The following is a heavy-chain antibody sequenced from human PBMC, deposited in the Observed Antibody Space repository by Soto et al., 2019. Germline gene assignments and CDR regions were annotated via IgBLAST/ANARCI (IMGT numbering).Heavy chain of an antibody. CDR1: GFTSTDYA. V-gene: IGHV3-9*02. D-gene: IGHD3-9*01. Sequence: EVQLVESGGGLVQPGRSLRLSCAASGFTSTDYAMHWVRQVPEKGLEWVSGINWNSGRVGYADSVQGRFTTSIDNAGNSVYLQRNSLRPGDPAFFFGVKDIDPGGAGFWGQGTLVTVSS. CDR2: INWNSGRV. CDR3: VKDIDPGGAGF. J-gene: IGHJ4*02.